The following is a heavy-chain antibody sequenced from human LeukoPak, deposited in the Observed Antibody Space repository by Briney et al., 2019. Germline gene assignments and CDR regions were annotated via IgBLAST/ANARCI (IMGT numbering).Heavy chain of an antibody. CDR3: AKAIDSRNWLPDY. Sequence: PGRSLRLSCAASRFTFSSYAMHWVRQAPGKGLEWVAFMRYDGSNKYYADFVKGRFTISRDNAKNTLYLQMNSLRAEDTAVYYCAKAIDSRNWLPDYWGQGTLGTVSS. D-gene: IGHD6-13*01. CDR1: RFTFSSYA. CDR2: MRYDGSNK. J-gene: IGHJ4*02. V-gene: IGHV3-30*04.